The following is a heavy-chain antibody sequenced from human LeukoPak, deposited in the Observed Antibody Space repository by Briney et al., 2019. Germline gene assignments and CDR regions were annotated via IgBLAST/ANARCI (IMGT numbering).Heavy chain of an antibody. CDR1: GFTFSLFA. Sequence: GGSLRLSCAASGFTFSLFAMHWVRQALGKGLEWVSAISGSGGATYHADADSVKGRFTISRDNSKNALYLEINNLRAEDTAVYYCAKDGYNYDSSGHFDYWGQGTLVTVSS. CDR3: AKDGYNYDSSGHFDY. CDR2: ISGSGGAT. V-gene: IGHV3-23*01. D-gene: IGHD3-22*01. J-gene: IGHJ4*02.